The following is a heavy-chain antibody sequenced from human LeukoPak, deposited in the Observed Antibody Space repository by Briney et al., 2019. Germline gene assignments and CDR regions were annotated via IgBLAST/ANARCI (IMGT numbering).Heavy chain of an antibody. CDR3: ARATYDFWSGHRYGMDV. D-gene: IGHD3-3*01. Sequence: SETLSLTGTVSGGSISSSSYYWGWIRHPPGKGLEWIGSIYYSGSTYYNPSLKSRVTISVDTSKNQFSLKLSSVTAADTAVYYCARATYDFWSGHRYGMDVWGQGTTVTVSS. CDR2: IYYSGST. V-gene: IGHV4-39*01. CDR1: GGSISSSSYY. J-gene: IGHJ6*02.